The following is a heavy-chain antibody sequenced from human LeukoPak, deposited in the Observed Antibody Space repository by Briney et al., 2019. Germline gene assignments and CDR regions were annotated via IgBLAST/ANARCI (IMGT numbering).Heavy chain of an antibody. CDR3: ASGGRGYYFDY. V-gene: IGHV4-39*01. CDR2: IYYSGST. CDR1: GGSISSSSYY. Sequence: SETLSLTCTVSGGSISSSSYYWGWVRQPPGKGLEWIGSIYYSGSTYYNPSLKSRVTISVDTSKNQFSLKLSSVTAADTAVYYCASGGRGYYFDYWGQGTLVTVSS. D-gene: IGHD3-10*01. J-gene: IGHJ4*02.